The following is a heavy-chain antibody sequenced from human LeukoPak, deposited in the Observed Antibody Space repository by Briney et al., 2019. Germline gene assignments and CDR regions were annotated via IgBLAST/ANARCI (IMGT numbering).Heavy chain of an antibody. D-gene: IGHD5-18*01. CDR3: ARHGPVYTYGHWNY. J-gene: IGHJ4*02. CDR2: IYYSGST. V-gene: IGHV4-39*01. Sequence: SETLSLTCTVSGASISNNNYYWGWIRQPPGKGLEWIGSIYYSGSTYYNPSLKRRVTISVDRSKNQFPLRLSSVTAADTAVYYCARHGPVYTYGHWNYWGQGTLVTVSS. CDR1: GASISNNNYY.